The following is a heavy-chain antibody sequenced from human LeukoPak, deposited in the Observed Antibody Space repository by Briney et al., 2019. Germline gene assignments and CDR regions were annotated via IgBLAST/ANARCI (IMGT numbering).Heavy chain of an antibody. V-gene: IGHV3-53*01. CDR1: GVTVSSNY. D-gene: IGHD3-16*01. J-gene: IGHJ6*03. CDR3: ARTVRHPSSPVLFRYYYYYMDV. Sequence: GGSLRLSCAASGVTVSSNYMSWVRQAPGKGLEGVSVIYSGGNTYYTDSLTGRVTISRENSKNTRYLQMNSLRTEDTAVYYCARTVRHPSSPVLFRYYYYYMDVWGKGTTVTISS. CDR2: IYSGGNT.